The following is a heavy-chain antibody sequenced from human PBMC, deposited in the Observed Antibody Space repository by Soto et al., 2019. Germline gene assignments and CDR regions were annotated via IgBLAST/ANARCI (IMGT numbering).Heavy chain of an antibody. CDR1: GGTFSSYA. CDR3: TTDSYSTMTVVRFDY. V-gene: IGHV1-69*13. J-gene: IGHJ4*01. Sequence: GASVKVSCKASGGTFSSYAISWVRQAPGQGLEWMGGIIPIFGTANYAQKFQGRVTITADESTSTAYMELSSLKIEDTAVYYCTTDSYSTMTVVRFDYWGHGTLVTVSS. CDR2: IIPIFGTA. D-gene: IGHD3-22*01.